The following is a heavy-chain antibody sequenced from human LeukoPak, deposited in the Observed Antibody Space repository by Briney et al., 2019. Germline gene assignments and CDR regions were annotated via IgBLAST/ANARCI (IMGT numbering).Heavy chain of an antibody. D-gene: IGHD6-13*01. J-gene: IGHJ5*02. CDR1: GGSFSGYY. CDR3: ARGLSYSTRNWFDP. V-gene: IGHV4-34*01. Sequence: SETLSLTCAVYGGSFSGYYWSWIRQPPGKGLEWIGEINHSGSTNYNPSLKSRVTISVDTSKNQISLKLSSVTAADTAVYYCARGLSYSTRNWFDPWGQGTLVTVSS. CDR2: INHSGST.